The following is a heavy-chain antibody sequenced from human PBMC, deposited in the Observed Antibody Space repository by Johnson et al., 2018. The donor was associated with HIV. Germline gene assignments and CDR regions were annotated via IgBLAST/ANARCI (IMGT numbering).Heavy chain of an antibody. CDR3: TTAGLRYFDWFTGAFDI. V-gene: IGHV3-15*01. CDR2: VKSKTDGGTI. D-gene: IGHD3-9*01. Sequence: VQLVESGGVVVQPGGSLRLSCAASGFTFSNAWMSWVRQAPGKGLEWVGRVKSKTDGGTIDYAAAVKGRFIISRDDSKNTLYLQMNSLKTEDTAVYYCTTAGLRYFDWFTGAFDIWGQGTMVTVSS. CDR1: GFTFSNAW. J-gene: IGHJ3*02.